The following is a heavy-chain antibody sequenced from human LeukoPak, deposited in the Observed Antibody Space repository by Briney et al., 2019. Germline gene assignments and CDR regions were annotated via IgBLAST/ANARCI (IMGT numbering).Heavy chain of an antibody. CDR2: IYYSGST. Sequence: SETLSLTCTVSGVSISSYYWSWLRQPPGKGLEGIGYIYYSGSTNYNPSLKSRVTISVDTSKNQFSLKLSSVTAADTAVYYCARTLSHYDYVWGSYRYFWFDPWGQGTLVTVSS. CDR3: ARTLSHYDYVWGSYRYFWFDP. J-gene: IGHJ5*02. V-gene: IGHV4-59*01. D-gene: IGHD3-16*02. CDR1: GVSISSYY.